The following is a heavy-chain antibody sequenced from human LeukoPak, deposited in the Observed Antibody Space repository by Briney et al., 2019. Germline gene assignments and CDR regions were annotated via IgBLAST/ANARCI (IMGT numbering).Heavy chain of an antibody. CDR1: GYTFTSYA. CDR3: AKAGGSGTSINWFDP. J-gene: IGHJ5*02. D-gene: IGHD3-10*01. Sequence: GASVKVSCKASGYTFTSYAMHWVRQAAGQRLEWMGWISAGNGNTKYSQKFQGRVTITRDTSASTAYMELSSLRSEDTAVYYCAKAGGSGTSINWFDPWGQGTLVTVSS. V-gene: IGHV1-3*01. CDR2: ISAGNGNT.